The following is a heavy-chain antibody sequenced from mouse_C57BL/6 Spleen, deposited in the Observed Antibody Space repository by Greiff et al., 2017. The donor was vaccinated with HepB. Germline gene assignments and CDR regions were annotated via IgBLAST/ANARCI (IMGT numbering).Heavy chain of an antibody. J-gene: IGHJ2*01. CDR1: GFSFNTYA. D-gene: IGHD3-3*01. V-gene: IGHV10-1*01. CDR2: IRSKSNNYAT. CDR3: VREGQGFDY. Sequence: EVQRVESGGGLVQPKGSLKLSCAASGFSFNTYAMNWVRQAPGKGLEWVARIRSKSNNYATYYADSVKDRFTISRDDSESMLYLQMNNLKTEDTAMYYCVREGQGFDYWGQGTTLTVSS.